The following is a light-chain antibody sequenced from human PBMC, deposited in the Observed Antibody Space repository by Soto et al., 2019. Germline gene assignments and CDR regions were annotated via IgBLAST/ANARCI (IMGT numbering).Light chain of an antibody. CDR1: QSVGNN. V-gene: IGKV3D-15*01. CDR2: DAS. J-gene: IGKJ1*01. CDR3: QQYNSFSRT. Sequence: IVMTQSPATLSVSPGERTTLSCRASQSVGNNLAWYQQKPGQAPRLLIYDASNRATGIPARFSGSGSGTEFTLTISSLQPADFATYYCQQYNSFSRTFGQGTKVDI.